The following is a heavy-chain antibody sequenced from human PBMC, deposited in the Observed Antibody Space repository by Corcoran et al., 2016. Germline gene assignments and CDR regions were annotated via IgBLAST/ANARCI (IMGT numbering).Heavy chain of an antibody. D-gene: IGHD6-6*01. CDR3: ARANPRGIAARGEGWFDP. V-gene: IGHV1-46*01. CDR1: GYTFTSYY. CDR2: INPSGGST. J-gene: IGHJ5*02. Sequence: QVQLVQSGAEVKKPGASVKVSCKASGYTFTSYYMHWVRQAPGQGLEWMGIINPSGGSTSYAQKFQGRVTMTGDTSTSTVYMELSSLRSEDTAVYYCARANPRGIAARGEGWFDPWGQGTLVTVSS.